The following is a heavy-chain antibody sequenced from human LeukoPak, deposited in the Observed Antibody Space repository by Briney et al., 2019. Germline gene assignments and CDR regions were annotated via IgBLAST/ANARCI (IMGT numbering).Heavy chain of an antibody. CDR1: GYTFTSYD. Sequence: GASVTVSCKASGYTFTSYDINWVRQATGQGREWMGWMNPNSGNTGYAQKFQGRVTMTRNTSISTAYMELSSLRSEDTAVYYCARVRGRRFGEFSGYDNWGQGDLGTVSS. CDR3: ARVRGRRFGEFSGYDN. V-gene: IGHV1-8*01. D-gene: IGHD3-10*01. J-gene: IGHJ4*02. CDR2: MNPNSGNT.